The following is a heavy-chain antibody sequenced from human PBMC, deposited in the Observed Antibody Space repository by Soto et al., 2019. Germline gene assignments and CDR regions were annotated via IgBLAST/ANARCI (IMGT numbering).Heavy chain of an antibody. CDR2: IIPIFGTA. D-gene: IGHD6-13*01. Sequence: QVQLVQSGAEVKKPGSSVKVSCKASGGTFSSYAISWVRQAPGQGLEWMGGIIPIFGTANYAQKFQGRVTITADESTSTAYMELSGLRSEDTAVYYCARDHHLAAAASYYFDYWGQGTLVTVSS. V-gene: IGHV1-69*01. CDR1: GGTFSSYA. J-gene: IGHJ4*02. CDR3: ARDHHLAAAASYYFDY.